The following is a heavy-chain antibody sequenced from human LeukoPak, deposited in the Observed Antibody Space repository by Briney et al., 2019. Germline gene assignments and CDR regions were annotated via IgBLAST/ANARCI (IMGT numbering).Heavy chain of an antibody. J-gene: IGHJ4*02. CDR1: GESVSSYF. CDR3: ARDIRVIGATLYFDY. CDR2: MHYSGTT. D-gene: IGHD1-26*01. Sequence: PSETLSLTCSVSGESVSSYFWSWVRQPPGKGLEWIAYMHYSGTTNYNASLKSRLTTSVDTSKNQFSLMLSSVTAADTAVYYCARDIRVIGATLYFDYWGQGILVTVSS. V-gene: IGHV4-59*02.